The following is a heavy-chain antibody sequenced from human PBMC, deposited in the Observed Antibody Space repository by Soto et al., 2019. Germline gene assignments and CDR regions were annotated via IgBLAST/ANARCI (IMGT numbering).Heavy chain of an antibody. D-gene: IGHD3-10*01. CDR1: GGSIYRSGYY. V-gene: IGHV4-39*01. J-gene: IGHJ5*02. Sequence: PSGTLYLTCTVSGGSIYRSGYYWGWIRQPPGKGLEWIGTVYYNENTYYNPSLKSRVTITVDTAKNQFSLNLRSVTAADTAMYFCARRERYYGSPGWFDPWGPGTLVTVSS. CDR3: ARRERYYGSPGWFDP. CDR2: VYYNENT.